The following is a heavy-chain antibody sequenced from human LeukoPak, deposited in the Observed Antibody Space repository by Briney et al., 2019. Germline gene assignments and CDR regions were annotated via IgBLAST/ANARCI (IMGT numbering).Heavy chain of an antibody. Sequence: GGSLRLSCAASGFSFSTYAMNWVRQAPGKGLEWVAYIGSSGGTIYYADSVKGRFTISRDNAKNALFLQMNSLRDEDTAVYFCARKLALWGQGTLVTVSS. CDR2: IGSSGGTI. V-gene: IGHV3-48*02. J-gene: IGHJ4*02. CDR3: ARKLAL. CDR1: GFSFSTYA.